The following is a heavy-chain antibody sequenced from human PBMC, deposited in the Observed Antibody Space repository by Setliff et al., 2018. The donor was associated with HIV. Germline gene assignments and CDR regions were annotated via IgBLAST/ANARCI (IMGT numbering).Heavy chain of an antibody. CDR2: IGGSGGTDI. CDR1: GFTFNDYY. Sequence: GGSLRLSCAVSGFTFNDYYMSWIRQAPGKGLEYISYIGGSGGTDIKYADSVKGRFTISRDTAKNSLYLQMNSLRVEDTAVYFCAKTIAALDYWGQGTLVTVSS. D-gene: IGHD6-13*01. V-gene: IGHV3-11*01. J-gene: IGHJ4*02. CDR3: AKTIAALDY.